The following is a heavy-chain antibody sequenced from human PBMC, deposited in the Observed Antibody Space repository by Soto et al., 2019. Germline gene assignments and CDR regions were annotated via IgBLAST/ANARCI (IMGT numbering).Heavy chain of an antibody. V-gene: IGHV6-1*01. Sequence: SQTLSLTCAISGDSVSSNGAAWNWIRQSPSRGLEWLGRTYYRSKWYNDYAVSVKSRITINPDTSKNQFSLRLNSVTPEDTAVYYCARDHRGYSSGWYQGVNAFDIWGQGTMVTVSS. J-gene: IGHJ3*02. CDR2: TYYRSKWYN. CDR3: ARDHRGYSSGWYQGVNAFDI. CDR1: GDSVSSNGAA. D-gene: IGHD6-19*01.